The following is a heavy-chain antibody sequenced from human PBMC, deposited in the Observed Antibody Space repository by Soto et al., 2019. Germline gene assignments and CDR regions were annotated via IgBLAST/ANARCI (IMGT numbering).Heavy chain of an antibody. CDR2: INAANDNT. CDR1: GYTFTNYL. CDR3: ARGFEAARSFDY. J-gene: IGHJ4*02. V-gene: IGHV1-3*01. Sequence: ASVKVSCKASGYTFTNYLMHWVRQAPGQRLEWMRWINAANDNTKYSQKLQGRVTFTRDTSATTAYMELSSLRSEDTAVYYCARGFEAARSFDYWGQGTLVTVSS. D-gene: IGHD6-6*01.